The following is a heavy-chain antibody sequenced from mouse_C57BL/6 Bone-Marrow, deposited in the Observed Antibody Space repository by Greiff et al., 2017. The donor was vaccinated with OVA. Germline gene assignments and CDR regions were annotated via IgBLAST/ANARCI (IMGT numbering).Heavy chain of an antibody. J-gene: IGHJ4*01. V-gene: IGHV2-9-1*01. CDR2: IWTGGGA. D-gene: IGHD2-12*01. CDR3: ARSRSYYSFYAMDY. CDR1: GFSFTSYA. Sequence: VKLMESGPGLVAPSQSLSITCTVSGFSFTSYAISWVRQPPGQGLEWLGVIWTGGGANYNSAHKSRLSSSKDNSKSQDFLRMNSLQTDDTARYYCARSRSYYSFYAMDYWGQGTSVTVSS.